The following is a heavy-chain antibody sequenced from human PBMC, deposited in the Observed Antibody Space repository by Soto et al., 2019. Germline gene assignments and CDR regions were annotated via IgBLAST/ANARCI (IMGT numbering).Heavy chain of an antibody. Sequence: QVQLQESGPGLVKPSETLSLTCTVSGGSISSYYWSWIRQPPGKGLEWIGYIYYSGSTNYNPSLKCRVTISVDTSKNQFSLKLSSVTAADTAVYYCARVRCSSTSCAMRMAFDIWGQGTMVTVSS. CDR1: GGSISSYY. CDR2: IYYSGST. D-gene: IGHD2-2*01. CDR3: ARVRCSSTSCAMRMAFDI. V-gene: IGHV4-59*01. J-gene: IGHJ3*02.